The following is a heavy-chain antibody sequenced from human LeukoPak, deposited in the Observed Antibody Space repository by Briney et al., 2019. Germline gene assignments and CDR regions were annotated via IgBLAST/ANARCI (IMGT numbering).Heavy chain of an antibody. V-gene: IGHV3-7*03. D-gene: IGHD2-15*01. CDR1: GFTFSSSW. CDR3: AKEPIVVVVAATHFDY. Sequence: GGSLRLSCAASGFTFSSSWMTWVRQAPGKGLEWVASTREDGSEKTSVDSVKGRFTISRDNAKNSLYLQMDSLRAEDTAVYYCAKEPIVVVVAATHFDYWGQGTLVTVSS. CDR2: TREDGSEK. J-gene: IGHJ4*02.